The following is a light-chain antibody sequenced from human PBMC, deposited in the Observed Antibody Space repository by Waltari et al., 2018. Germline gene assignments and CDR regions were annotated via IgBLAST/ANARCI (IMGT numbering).Light chain of an antibody. V-gene: IGLV1-44*01. CDR2: SNN. J-gene: IGLJ2*01. Sequence: QSVLTQPPSASGTPGQRVTISCSGTGSNTGSNNVNWYQQIPGTAPKVLIYSNNQRPSGVPGRFSGSKSGTSASLAISGLQSEDEADYYCATWDDSLNGLVFGGGTRLTVL. CDR1: GSNTGSNN. CDR3: ATWDDSLNGLV.